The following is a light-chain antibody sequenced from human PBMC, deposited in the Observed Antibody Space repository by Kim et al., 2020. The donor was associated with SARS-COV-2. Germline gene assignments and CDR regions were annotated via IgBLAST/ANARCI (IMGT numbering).Light chain of an antibody. CDR3: QAWDSSTEV. CDR2: QDS. CDR1: KLGDKY. J-gene: IGLJ1*01. Sequence: SYELTQPPSVSVSPGQTASITCSGDKLGDKYACWYQQKPGQSPVLVIYQDSKRLSGIPERFSGSNSGNTDTLTISGTQAMDEADYYCQAWDSSTEVFGTGTKVPVL. V-gene: IGLV3-1*01.